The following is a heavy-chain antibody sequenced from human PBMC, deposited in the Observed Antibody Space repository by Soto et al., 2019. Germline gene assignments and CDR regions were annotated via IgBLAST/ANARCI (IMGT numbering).Heavy chain of an antibody. CDR1: GYSFTTYG. V-gene: IGHV1-18*01. J-gene: IGHJ6*02. Sequence: ASVKVSCKASGYSFTTYGISWVRQAPGQGLEWIGWISGYNGDTNNAQKLQDRETMTIDRSTTTAYLELRSLTSDDTAVYYCAKNGHPPYYYYGMDVWG. CDR3: AKNGHPPYYYYGMDV. CDR2: ISGYNGDT. D-gene: IGHD2-8*01.